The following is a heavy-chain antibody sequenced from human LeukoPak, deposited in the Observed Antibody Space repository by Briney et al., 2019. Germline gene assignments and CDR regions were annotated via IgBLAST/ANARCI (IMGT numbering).Heavy chain of an antibody. CDR1: GGSISSHY. V-gene: IGHV4-59*11. CDR3: ARDPVFEGYYYGMDV. J-gene: IGHJ6*02. Sequence: SETLSLTCTVSGGSISSHYWSWIRQPPGKGLEWIGYIYYSGSTNYNPSLKSRVTISVDTSKNQFSLKLSSVTAADTAVYYCARDPVFEGYYYGMDVWGQGTTVTVSS. CDR2: IYYSGST. D-gene: IGHD1-14*01.